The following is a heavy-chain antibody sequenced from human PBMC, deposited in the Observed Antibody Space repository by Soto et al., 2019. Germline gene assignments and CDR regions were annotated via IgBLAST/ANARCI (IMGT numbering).Heavy chain of an antibody. Sequence: GESLKISCKGSGYSFTNYWIAWVRQMPGKGPEWMGIIYPGDSDARYSPSFQGQVTISVDKSISTAYLQWSSLKASDTAMYYCARRYYYGSGSYSFYFDYWGQGTLVTVSS. V-gene: IGHV5-51*01. J-gene: IGHJ4*02. CDR2: IYPGDSDA. D-gene: IGHD3-10*01. CDR3: ARRYYYGSGSYSFYFDY. CDR1: GYSFTNYW.